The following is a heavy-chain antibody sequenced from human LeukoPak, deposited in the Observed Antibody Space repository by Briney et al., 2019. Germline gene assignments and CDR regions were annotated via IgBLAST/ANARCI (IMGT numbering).Heavy chain of an antibody. CDR3: ARDRRSSWLKGTYYFDY. Sequence: GGSLRLSCAASGFTFSSYAMSWVRQAPGKGLEWVANIKQDGSEKYYVDSVKGRFTISRDNAKNSLYLQMNSLRAEDTAVYYCARDRRSSWLKGTYYFDYWGQGTLVTVSS. J-gene: IGHJ4*02. CDR1: GFTFSSYA. D-gene: IGHD6-13*01. CDR2: IKQDGSEK. V-gene: IGHV3-7*01.